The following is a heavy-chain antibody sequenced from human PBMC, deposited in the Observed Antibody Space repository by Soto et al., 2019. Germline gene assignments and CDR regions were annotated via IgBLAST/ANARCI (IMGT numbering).Heavy chain of an antibody. Sequence: SETLSLTCTVSGASMNDYYGSWIRQSPGKGLEHIGYLHYNGFAEYSPSLRSRVSISMDTSKNQFSLKLSSVTAADTAIYYCARSGHIFAGVFWGQGILVTV. J-gene: IGHJ4*02. CDR1: GASMNDYY. D-gene: IGHD3-16*01. CDR3: ARSGHIFAGVF. CDR2: LHYNGFA. V-gene: IGHV4-59*01.